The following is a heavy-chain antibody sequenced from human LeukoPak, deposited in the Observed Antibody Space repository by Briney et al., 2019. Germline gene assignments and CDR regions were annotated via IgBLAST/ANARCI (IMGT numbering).Heavy chain of an antibody. D-gene: IGHD3-22*01. V-gene: IGHV4-34*01. CDR3: ARQNRGYYDSSGYLDY. CDR2: INHSGST. CDR1: GVSFSGYY. J-gene: IGHJ4*02. Sequence: SETLSLTCAVYGVSFSGYYWSGIRQPPGKGLEWIGEINHSGSTNYNPTLKSRVTISVDTSKNQFSLNLSSVTAADTAVYYCARQNRGYYDSSGYLDYWGQGTLVTVSS.